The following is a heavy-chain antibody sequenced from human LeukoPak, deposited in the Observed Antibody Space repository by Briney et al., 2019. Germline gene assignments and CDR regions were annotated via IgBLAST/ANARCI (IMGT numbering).Heavy chain of an antibody. D-gene: IGHD2-8*01. CDR1: GASISSSSYY. V-gene: IGHV4-39*07. CDR2: IYYSGIT. J-gene: IGHJ5*02. Sequence: PSETLSLTCTVSGASISSSSYYWGWIRQPPGEVLEYIGGIYYSGITYYSPSLKSRVTISLDTSKNQFSLKLSSVTAADTAVYYCARGLSVNVRVYAISGPNWFDPWGQGTLVTVSS. CDR3: ARGLSVNVRVYAISGPNWFDP.